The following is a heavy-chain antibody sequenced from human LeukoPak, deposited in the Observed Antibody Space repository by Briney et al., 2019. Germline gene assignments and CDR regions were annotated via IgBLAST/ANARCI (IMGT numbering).Heavy chain of an antibody. CDR3: AKDAGYCSSTSCYPKYFQH. Sequence: GGSLRLSCAASGFTFSSYAMSWVRQAPGKGLEWVSAISGSGGSTYYADSVKGRFTISRDNSKNTLYLQMNSLRAEDTAVYYCAKDAGYCSSTSCYPKYFQHWGQGTLVTVSS. J-gene: IGHJ1*01. V-gene: IGHV3-23*01. CDR2: ISGSGGST. CDR1: GFTFSSYA. D-gene: IGHD2-2*01.